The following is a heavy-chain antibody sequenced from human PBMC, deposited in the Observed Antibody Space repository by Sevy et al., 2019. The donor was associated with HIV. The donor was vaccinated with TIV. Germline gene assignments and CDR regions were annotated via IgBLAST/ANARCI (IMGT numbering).Heavy chain of an antibody. D-gene: IGHD3-22*01. Sequence: ASVKVSCKASGYTFTGYYMHWVRQAPGQGLEWVGWINPNSGGTNYAQKFQGRVTMTRDTSISTAYMELSRLRSDDTAVYYCARDLYYYDSSGYYGWGQGTLVTVSS. CDR3: ARDLYYYDSSGYYG. J-gene: IGHJ4*02. CDR1: GYTFTGYY. V-gene: IGHV1-2*02. CDR2: INPNSGGT.